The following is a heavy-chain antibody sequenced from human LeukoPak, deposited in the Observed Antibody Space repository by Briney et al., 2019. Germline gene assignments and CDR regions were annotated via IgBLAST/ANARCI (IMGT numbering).Heavy chain of an antibody. V-gene: IGHV4-34*01. CDR2: INHSGST. J-gene: IGHJ4*02. D-gene: IGHD3-3*01. CDR3: ARDPFWSGYTFDY. CDR1: GGSFSGYY. Sequence: SETLSLTCAVYGGSFSGYYWSWIRQPPGKGLEWIGEINHSGSTNYNPSLKSRVTISADTSKNQFSLKLSSVTAADTAVYYCARDPFWSGYTFDYWGQGTLVTVSS.